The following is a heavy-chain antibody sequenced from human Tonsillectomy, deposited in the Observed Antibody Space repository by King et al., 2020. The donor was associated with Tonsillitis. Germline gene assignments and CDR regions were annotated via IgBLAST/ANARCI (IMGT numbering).Heavy chain of an antibody. V-gene: IGHV3-48*02. Sequence: QLVQSGGGLVQPGGSLRLSCAASGFTFSSYSMNWVRQAPGKGLEWVSYISSSSSTIYYADSVKGRFTISRDNAKNLLYLQMNSLRDEDTAVYYCARDRLAVAGSPLYNWFDPWGQGTLVTVSS. CDR2: ISSSSSTI. CDR3: ARDRLAVAGSPLYNWFDP. D-gene: IGHD6-19*01. J-gene: IGHJ5*02. CDR1: GFTFSSYS.